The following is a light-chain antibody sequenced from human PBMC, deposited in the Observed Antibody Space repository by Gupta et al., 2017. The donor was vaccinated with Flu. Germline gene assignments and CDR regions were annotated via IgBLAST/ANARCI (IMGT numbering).Light chain of an antibody. CDR1: QSISSW. J-gene: IGKJ4*01. V-gene: IGKV1-5*03. CDR2: KAS. CDR3: QQDNSYPLT. Sequence: PSTLSASVGDRVTITCRASQSISSWLAWYQQKPGKAPNLLIYKASSLESGVPSRFSGSGSGTEFTLTISSLHPDDFATYYFQQDNSYPLTFGGGTKVEIK.